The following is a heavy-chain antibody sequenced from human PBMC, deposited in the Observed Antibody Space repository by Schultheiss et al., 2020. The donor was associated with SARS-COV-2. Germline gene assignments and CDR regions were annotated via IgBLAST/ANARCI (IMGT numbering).Heavy chain of an antibody. J-gene: IGHJ3*02. V-gene: IGHV3-48*01. CDR3: AKDRGYITIFGVVHSRYAFDI. Sequence: GGSLRLSCAASGFTFSSYAMSWVRQAPGKGLEWVSYISSSSSTIYYADSVKGRFTISRDNAKNSLYLQMNSLRAEDTAVYYCAKDRGYITIFGVVHSRYAFDIWGQGTMVTVSS. D-gene: IGHD3-3*01. CDR2: ISSSSSTI. CDR1: GFTFSSYA.